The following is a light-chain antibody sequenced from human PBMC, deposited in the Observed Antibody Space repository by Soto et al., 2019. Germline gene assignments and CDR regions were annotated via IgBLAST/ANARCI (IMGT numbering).Light chain of an antibody. J-gene: IGKJ4*01. Sequence: IVMTQTPATLSVSPGERATLSCRASQSVSSNVAWHHQQPGQTPKLLIYVASTRDTCIPAMFSGSGSGTEFTLNISSLQSEDFAVYYCEQYNVWPLTYGGGAKVEFK. CDR3: EQYNVWPLT. CDR2: VAS. CDR1: QSVSSN. V-gene: IGKV3-15*01.